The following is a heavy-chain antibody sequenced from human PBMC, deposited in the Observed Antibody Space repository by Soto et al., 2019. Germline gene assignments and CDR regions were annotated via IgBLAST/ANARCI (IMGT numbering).Heavy chain of an antibody. J-gene: IGHJ6*02. CDR1: GFTFSSYG. D-gene: IGHD6-19*01. CDR3: VKDGSSGWPYFYDMDV. Sequence: GGSLRVSCAASGFTFSSYGMHWVRQAPGKGLEWVAVISYDGRNKYYADAVKGRLTISRDNSKNTLYLQMSSLRAEDTAVYYCVKDGSSGWPYFYDMDVWGQGTTVTVSS. V-gene: IGHV3-30*18. CDR2: ISYDGRNK.